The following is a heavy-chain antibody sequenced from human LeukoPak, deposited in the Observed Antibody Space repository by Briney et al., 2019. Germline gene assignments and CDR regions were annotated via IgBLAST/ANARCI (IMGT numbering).Heavy chain of an antibody. V-gene: IGHV4-59*01. D-gene: IGHD6-13*01. CDR2: IYYSGST. CDR3: ARDKGVYSSSWHWFDP. CDR1: GGSISTYY. Sequence: KTSETLSLTCTVSGGSISTYYWSWIRQPPGKGLEWIGYIYYSGSTSYNPSLKSRVTISVDTSKNQFSLRLNSVTAADTAVYYCARDKGVYSSSWHWFDPWGQGTLVTVSS. J-gene: IGHJ5*02.